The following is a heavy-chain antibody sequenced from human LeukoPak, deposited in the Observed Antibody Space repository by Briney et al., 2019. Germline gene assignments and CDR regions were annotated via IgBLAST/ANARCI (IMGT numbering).Heavy chain of an antibody. V-gene: IGHV3-53*01. Sequence: PGGSLRLSCAASGFTFSSYAMSWVRQAPGKGLEWVSVIYSGGTTYYADSIKGRFTIPRDNSKNTLYLQMNSLRVEDTAVYYCAGRYDSSGYPLHWGQGTLVTVSS. CDR1: GFTFSSYA. CDR3: AGRYDSSGYPLH. J-gene: IGHJ4*02. D-gene: IGHD3-22*01. CDR2: IYSGGTT.